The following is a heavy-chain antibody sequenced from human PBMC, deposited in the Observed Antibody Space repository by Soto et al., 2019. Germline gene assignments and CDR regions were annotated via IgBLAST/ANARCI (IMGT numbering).Heavy chain of an antibody. V-gene: IGHV3-30*18. J-gene: IGHJ4*02. CDR1: GFTFSSYC. D-gene: IGHD2-15*01. CDR2: ISYDGSNK. Sequence: QVQLVESGGGVVQPGRSLRLSCAASGFTFSSYCMHWVRQAPGKGLEWVAVISYDGSNKYYADSVKGRFTISRDNSKNTLYLQMNSLRAEDTAVYYCAKGTVVAMYYFDYWGQGTLVTVSS. CDR3: AKGTVVAMYYFDY.